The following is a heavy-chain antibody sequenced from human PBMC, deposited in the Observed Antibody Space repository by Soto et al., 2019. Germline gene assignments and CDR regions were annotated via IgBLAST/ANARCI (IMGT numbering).Heavy chain of an antibody. D-gene: IGHD6-19*01. J-gene: IGHJ4*02. CDR2: IYWNDDQ. V-gene: IGHV2-5*01. CDR3: AHSIYISGWPLLLDN. Sequence: QITLRESGPTLVKPTQTLTLTCTFSGFSLSTSEVGVGWIRQPPGKTLEWLALIYWNDDQRFSPSLKNRLTITKDTSKNQVVLTMTDMDPVDTATYYCAHSIYISGWPLLLDNWGQGTLVTVSS. CDR1: GFSLSTSEVG.